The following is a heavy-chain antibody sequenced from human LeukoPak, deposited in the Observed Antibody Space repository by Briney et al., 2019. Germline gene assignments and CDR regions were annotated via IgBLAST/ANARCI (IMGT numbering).Heavy chain of an antibody. D-gene: IGHD3-9*01. CDR3: AREGLNYDILTGYWGSNWFDR. CDR2: ISAYNGNT. CDR1: GYTFTSYG. V-gene: IGHV1-18*01. Sequence: ASVTVSCKASGYTFTSYGISWVRQAPGPGLEWMGWISAYNGNTNYAQKLQARVTMTTDTSTSTAYMELRSLRSDDTAVYYCAREGLNYDILTGYWGSNWFDRWGQGTLVTVSS. J-gene: IGHJ5*02.